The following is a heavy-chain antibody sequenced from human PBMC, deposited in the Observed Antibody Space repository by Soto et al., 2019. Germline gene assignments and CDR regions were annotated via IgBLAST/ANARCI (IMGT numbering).Heavy chain of an antibody. J-gene: IGHJ4*02. D-gene: IGHD5-18*01. CDR2: ISGSGGST. Sequence: LRLSCAASGFTFSSYAMSWVRQAPGKGLEWVSAISGSGGSTYYADSVKGRFTISRDNSKNTLYLQMNSLRAEDTAVYYCAKGKRGYSYGPGGYWGQGTLVTVSS. V-gene: IGHV3-23*01. CDR3: AKGKRGYSYGPGGY. CDR1: GFTFSSYA.